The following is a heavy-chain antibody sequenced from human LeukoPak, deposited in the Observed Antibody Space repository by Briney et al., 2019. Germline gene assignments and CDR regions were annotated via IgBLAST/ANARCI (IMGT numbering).Heavy chain of an antibody. J-gene: IGHJ4*02. CDR1: GGTFSSYA. V-gene: IGHV1-69*01. CDR2: IIPIFGTA. Sequence: SVKVSCKASGGTFSSYAISWVRQAPGQGLEWMGGIIPIFGTANYAQKFQGRVTITADESTSKAYMELSSLRSEDTGVYYCGRALGYCSSTSCYPDDYWGQGTLVSVSS. CDR3: GRALGYCSSTSCYPDDY. D-gene: IGHD2-2*01.